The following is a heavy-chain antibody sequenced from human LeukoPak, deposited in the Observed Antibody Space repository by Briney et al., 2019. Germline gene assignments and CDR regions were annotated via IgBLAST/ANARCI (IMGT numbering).Heavy chain of an antibody. CDR1: GFTFSSYA. D-gene: IGHD2-2*01. V-gene: IGHV3-64D*06. CDR3: VKGEYQLLVAPWFDP. Sequence: GGPLRLSCSASGFTFSSYAMHWVRQAPGKGLEYVSAISSNGGSTYYADSVKGRFTISRDNSKNTLYLQMSSLRAEDTAVYYCVKGEYQLLVAPWFDPWGQGTLVTVSS. J-gene: IGHJ5*02. CDR2: ISSNGGST.